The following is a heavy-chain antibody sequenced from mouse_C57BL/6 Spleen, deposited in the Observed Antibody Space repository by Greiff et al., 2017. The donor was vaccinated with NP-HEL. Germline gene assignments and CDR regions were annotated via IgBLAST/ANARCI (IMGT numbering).Heavy chain of an antibody. Sequence: VQLQQPGTELVKPGASVKLSCKASGYTFTSYWMHWVKQRPGQGLEWIGNINPSNGGTNYNEKFKSKATLTVDKSSSTAYMQLSSLTSEDSAVYYCARSGTTVVFYYYAMDYWGQGTSVTVSS. CDR2: INPSNGGT. V-gene: IGHV1-53*01. D-gene: IGHD1-1*01. CDR1: GYTFTSYW. CDR3: ARSGTTVVFYYYAMDY. J-gene: IGHJ4*01.